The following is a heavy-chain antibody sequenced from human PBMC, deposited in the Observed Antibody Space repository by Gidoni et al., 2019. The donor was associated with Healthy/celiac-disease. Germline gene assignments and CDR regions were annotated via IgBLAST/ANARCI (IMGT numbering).Heavy chain of an antibody. CDR1: GYTFTSYD. CDR2: MNPNSGNT. J-gene: IGHJ4*02. V-gene: IGHV1-8*01. D-gene: IGHD6-25*01. CDR3: ARLKERDGADRAAYYLDY. Sequence: QVQLVQSGAEVKKPGASVKVSCKASGYTFTSYDINWVRQATGQGLEWMGWMNPNSGNTGYAQKFQGRVTMTRNTSISTAYMELSSLRSEDTAVYYCARLKERDGADRAAYYLDYWGQGTLVTVSS.